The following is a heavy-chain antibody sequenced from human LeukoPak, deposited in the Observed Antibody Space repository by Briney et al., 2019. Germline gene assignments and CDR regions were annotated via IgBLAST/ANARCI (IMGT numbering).Heavy chain of an antibody. CDR2: IWYDGSNK. Sequence: PGRSLRLSCAASGFTFSSYGMHWVRQAPGKGLEWVAVIWYDGSNKYYADSVKGRFTISRDNAKNSLYLQMNSLRAEDTAVYYCARIMSMGEFDYWGQGTLVTVSS. CDR1: GFTFSSYG. CDR3: ARIMSMGEFDY. J-gene: IGHJ4*02. D-gene: IGHD3-16*01. V-gene: IGHV3-33*01.